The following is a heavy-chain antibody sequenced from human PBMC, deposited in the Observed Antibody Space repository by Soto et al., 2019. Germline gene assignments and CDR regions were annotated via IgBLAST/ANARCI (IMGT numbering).Heavy chain of an antibody. D-gene: IGHD3-22*01. CDR3: ARDRGYYDSSGYNFDY. CDR1: GGTFSSYA. CDR2: IIPIFGTA. J-gene: IGHJ4*02. V-gene: IGHV1-69*12. Sequence: QVQLVQSGAEVKKPGSSVKVSCKASGGTFSSYAISWVRQAPGQGLEWMGGIIPIFGTANYAQKFQGRVTITADESTSXAYRELSSLRSEDKAVYYCARDRGYYDSSGYNFDYWGQGTLVTVSS.